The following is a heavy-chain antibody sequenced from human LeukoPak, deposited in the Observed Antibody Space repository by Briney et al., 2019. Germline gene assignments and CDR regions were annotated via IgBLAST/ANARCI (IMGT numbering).Heavy chain of an antibody. CDR2: IYTSGST. V-gene: IGHV4-4*07. D-gene: IGHD3-22*01. CDR3: ARVANYYDSSGYSTVFDY. CDR1: GGSISSYY. Sequence: PAETLSLACTVAGGSISSYYWSWIRQPAGEGLEWLGRIYTSGSTNYNPSLKSRVTMSVDTSKNQYSLKLSSLTAADTAVYYCARVANYYDSSGYSTVFDYWGQGTLVTVSS. J-gene: IGHJ4*01.